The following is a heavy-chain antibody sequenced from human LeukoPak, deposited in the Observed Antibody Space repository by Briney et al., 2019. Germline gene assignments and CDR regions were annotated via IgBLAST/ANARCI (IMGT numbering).Heavy chain of an antibody. CDR1: GFTFDDYA. CDR2: ISWNSGSI. V-gene: IGHV3-9*03. Sequence: SGGSLRLSCAASGFTFDDYAMHWVRQAPGKGLEWVSGISWNSGSIGYADSVKGRFTISRDNAKNSLYLQMNSLRAEDMALYYCAKATRYDILTGIDAFDIWGQGTMVTVSS. J-gene: IGHJ3*02. D-gene: IGHD3-9*01. CDR3: AKATRYDILTGIDAFDI.